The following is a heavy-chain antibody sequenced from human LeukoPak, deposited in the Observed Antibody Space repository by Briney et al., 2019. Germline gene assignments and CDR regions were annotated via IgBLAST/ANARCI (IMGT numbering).Heavy chain of an antibody. CDR1: GFTFSSYA. Sequence: GGSLRLSCPASGFTFSSYAMSWVRQAPGKGLEWVSVISGSGGNTYYADSVKGRFTISRDNSKNTLYLQMNSLRAEDTAVYYCAKDLSGSWFGFFDYWGQGTLVTVSS. CDR3: AKDLSGSWFGFFDY. CDR2: ISGSGGNT. J-gene: IGHJ4*02. V-gene: IGHV3-23*01. D-gene: IGHD3-10*01.